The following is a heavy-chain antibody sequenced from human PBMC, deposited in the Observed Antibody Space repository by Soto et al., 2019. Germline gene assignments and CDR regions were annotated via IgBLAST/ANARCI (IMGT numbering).Heavy chain of an antibody. CDR3: ACHTLCSPSNSSGCNDAFDI. Sequence: GASVKVSCKASGYGFTGYYMHWVRQAPGQGLEWMGWINPNSGGTNYAQKFQGWVTMTRDTSISTAYMELSRLRSDDTAVYYCACHTLCSPSNSSGCNDAFDIWGQGPMVTVS. CDR2: INPNSGGT. CDR1: GYGFTGYY. D-gene: IGHD6-19*01. V-gene: IGHV1-2*04. J-gene: IGHJ3*02.